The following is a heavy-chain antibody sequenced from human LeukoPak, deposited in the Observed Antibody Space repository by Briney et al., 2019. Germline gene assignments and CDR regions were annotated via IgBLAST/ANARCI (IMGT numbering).Heavy chain of an antibody. D-gene: IGHD3-22*01. CDR2: ISAYNGNT. CDR3: SRYDSSGYYSTPDY. V-gene: IGHV1-18*01. CDR1: GYTFTSYG. Sequence: GASVKVSCKASGYTFTSYGISWVRQAPGQGLEWMGWISAYNGNTNYAQKLQGRVTMTTDTSTSTAYMELRSLRSDDTAVYYCSRYDSSGYYSTPDYWGQGTLVTVSS. J-gene: IGHJ4*02.